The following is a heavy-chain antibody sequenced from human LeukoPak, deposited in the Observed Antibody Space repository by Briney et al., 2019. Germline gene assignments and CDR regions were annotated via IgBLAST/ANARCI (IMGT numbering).Heavy chain of an antibody. D-gene: IGHD2-2*01. V-gene: IGHV4-34*01. CDR2: INHSGST. CDR3: ASLYQLPRAFDI. CDR1: GGSFSGYY. J-gene: IGHJ3*02. Sequence: SETLSLTCAVYGGSFSGYYWSWIRQPPGKGLEWIGEINHSGSTNYNPSLKSRVTISVDTSKSQFSLKLSSVTAADTAVYYCASLYQLPRAFDIWGQGTMVTVSS.